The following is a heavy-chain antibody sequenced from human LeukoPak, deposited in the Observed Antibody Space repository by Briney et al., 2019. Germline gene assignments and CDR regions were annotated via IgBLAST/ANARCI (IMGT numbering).Heavy chain of an antibody. V-gene: IGHV3-7*01. D-gene: IGHD3-10*02. CDR1: GFTLNSFW. Sequence: GSLRILRAAPGFTLNSFWVGLVRQAPGKGLGWVANIKQDGSEKYYVDSVKGRFTISRDNAKNSLYLQMNSLRAEDTAVYYCAELGITMIGGVWGKGTTVTISS. CDR2: IKQDGSEK. J-gene: IGHJ6*04. CDR3: AELGITMIGGV.